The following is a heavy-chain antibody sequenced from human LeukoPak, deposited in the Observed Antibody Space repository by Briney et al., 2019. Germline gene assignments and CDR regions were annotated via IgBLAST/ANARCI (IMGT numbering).Heavy chain of an antibody. CDR1: GFTFSTYA. CDR3: AKGYSSPFDP. V-gene: IGHV3-23*01. J-gene: IGHJ5*02. D-gene: IGHD6-13*01. Sequence: PGASLRLSCAASGFTFSTYAMSWVRQAPGRGLQWVSSISSSGGNTYYADSVKGRFTISRDNSKSTLYLQMNSLRAEDTAVYYWAKGYSSPFDPWGQGTLVTVSS. CDR2: ISSSGGNT.